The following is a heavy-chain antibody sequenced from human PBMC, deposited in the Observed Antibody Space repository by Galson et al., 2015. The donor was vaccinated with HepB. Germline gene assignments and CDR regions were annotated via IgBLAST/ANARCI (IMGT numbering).Heavy chain of an antibody. V-gene: IGHV3-30*04. CDR2: ISYDGSNK. Sequence: SLRLSCAASGFTFSSYAVHWVRQAPGKGLEWVAVISYDGSNKYYADSVKGRFTISRDNSKNTLYLQMNSLRAEDTAVYYCAREELWGITMIAWGQGTLVTVSS. CDR3: AREELWGITMIA. J-gene: IGHJ5*02. CDR1: GFTFSSYA. D-gene: IGHD3-22*01.